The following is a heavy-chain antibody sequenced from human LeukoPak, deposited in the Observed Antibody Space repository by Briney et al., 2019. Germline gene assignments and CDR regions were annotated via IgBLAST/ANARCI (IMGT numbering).Heavy chain of an antibody. V-gene: IGHV3-23*01. CDR2: ITGSGSNT. CDR3: ARRTALEQYFDY. CDR1: GFSFSSFA. D-gene: IGHD1/OR15-1a*01. Sequence: GGSLRLSCAASGFSFSSFAMSWVRQAPGKGLEWVSAITGSGSNTYYADSVKGRFTISRDNSKNTLYLQMNSMRADDTAVYYCARRTALEQYFDYWGQGTLVTVSS. J-gene: IGHJ4*02.